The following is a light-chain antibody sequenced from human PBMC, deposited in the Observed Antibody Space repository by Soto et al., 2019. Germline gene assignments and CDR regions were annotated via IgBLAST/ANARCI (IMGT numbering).Light chain of an antibody. CDR3: QQYHDWPQIT. CDR1: QTVSDD. CDR2: GAS. V-gene: IGKV3-15*01. J-gene: IGKJ3*01. Sequence: EIVMTQSPATLFVSPGERATLSCRASQTVSDDLAWYQQKPGQAPRLLIYGASTRATDIPARFSGGGSGTELTLTISSLQSEDSAIYYCQQYHDWPQITFGPGTKVNI.